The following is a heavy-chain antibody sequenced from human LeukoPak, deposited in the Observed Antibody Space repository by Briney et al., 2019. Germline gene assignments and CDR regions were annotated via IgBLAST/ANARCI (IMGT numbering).Heavy chain of an antibody. V-gene: IGHV3-21*04. CDR2: ISSSSSYI. CDR1: GFTFSSYS. Sequence: GGSLRLSCATSGFTFSSYSMNWVRQAPGKGLEWVSSISSSSSYIYYADSVKGRFTISRDNAKNSLYLQMNSLRAEDTAVYYCAKETYYYDSSGESAFDIWGQGTMVTVSS. D-gene: IGHD3-22*01. CDR3: AKETYYYDSSGESAFDI. J-gene: IGHJ3*02.